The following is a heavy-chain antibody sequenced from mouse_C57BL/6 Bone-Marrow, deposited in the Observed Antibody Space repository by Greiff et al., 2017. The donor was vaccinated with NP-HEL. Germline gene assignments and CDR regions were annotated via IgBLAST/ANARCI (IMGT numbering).Heavy chain of an antibody. D-gene: IGHD1-1*01. CDR2: IDPSDSET. J-gene: IGHJ4*01. CDR3: ARVGTTVVDYAMDY. Sequence: QVQLQQPGAELVRPGSSVKLSCKASGYTFTSYWMHWVKQRPIQGLEWIGNIDPSDSETHYNQKFKDKATLTVDKSSSTAYMQLSSLTSEDSAVYYCARVGTTVVDYAMDYWGQGTSVTVSS. CDR1: GYTFTSYW. V-gene: IGHV1-52*01.